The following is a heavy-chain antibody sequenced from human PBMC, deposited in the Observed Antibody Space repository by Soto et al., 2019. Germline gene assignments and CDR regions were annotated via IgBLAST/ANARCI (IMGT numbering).Heavy chain of an antibody. Sequence: QLQVQESGPGLVKPSETLSLTCAVSGGSIITFSYYWGWIRQPPGKGLEWIGSISYSGSTFYSPSLKCRLTISADASKNQFSLKLSSVTAADTAVFYCGRHYPGAFDVWGQGIVVTVSS. J-gene: IGHJ3*01. CDR3: GRHYPGAFDV. CDR2: ISYSGST. CDR1: GGSIITFSYY. V-gene: IGHV4-39*01.